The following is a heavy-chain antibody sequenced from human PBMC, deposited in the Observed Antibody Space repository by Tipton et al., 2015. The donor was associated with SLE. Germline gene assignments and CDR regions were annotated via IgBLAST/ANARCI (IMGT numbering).Heavy chain of an antibody. Sequence: TLSLTCAVSGGSINSNNWWSWVRQSPVKGLEWIGEIWHGGDTHYNPSLESRVTISMDKSKNQVSLKLTSVTAADTAVYYCARGEWELLRGYGLDVWGQGTTVTVSS. CDR2: IWHGGDT. J-gene: IGHJ6*02. CDR3: ARGEWELLRGYGLDV. CDR1: GGSINSNNW. V-gene: IGHV4-4*02. D-gene: IGHD1-26*01.